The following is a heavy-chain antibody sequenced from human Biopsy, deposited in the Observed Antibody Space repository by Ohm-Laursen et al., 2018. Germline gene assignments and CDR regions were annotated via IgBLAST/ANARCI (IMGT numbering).Heavy chain of an antibody. CDR3: ARATNSTGWPYYYFYGMDV. CDR2: IYYSGST. CDR1: GGSISSDY. D-gene: IGHD2/OR15-2a*01. V-gene: IGHV4-59*01. Sequence: GTLSLTCTVSGGSISSDYWSWIRQTPGKGLEWIGYIYYSGSTNYNPSLKSRVTISVDTSKNQYSLRLNSVTAADTAVYYCARATNSTGWPYYYFYGMDVWGQGTTVTVSS. J-gene: IGHJ6*02.